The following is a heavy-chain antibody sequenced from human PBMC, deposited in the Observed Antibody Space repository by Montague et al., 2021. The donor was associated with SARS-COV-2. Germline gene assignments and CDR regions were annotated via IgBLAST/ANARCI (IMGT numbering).Heavy chain of an antibody. Sequence: CAISGDSVSSNSVVWSWIRQSPSRGLEWLGRTYYRSKWYSDYAPXVRCRLTVNPDASKNELSLELNYVTPEDTAVYYCVRYSGRFYFDFWGQGTLVTVSS. CDR1: GDSVSSNSVV. CDR2: TYYRSKWYS. CDR3: VRYSGRFYFDF. D-gene: IGHD6-19*01. J-gene: IGHJ4*02. V-gene: IGHV6-1*01.